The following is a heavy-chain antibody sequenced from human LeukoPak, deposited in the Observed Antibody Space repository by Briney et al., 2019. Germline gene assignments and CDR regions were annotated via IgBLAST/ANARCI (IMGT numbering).Heavy chain of an antibody. CDR2: IYYSGST. J-gene: IGHJ4*02. V-gene: IGHV4-59*01. CDR1: GGSISSYY. CDR3: ARGGCSSTSCYESGDY. D-gene: IGHD2-2*01. Sequence: SETLSLTCTVSGGSISSYYWSWIRQPPGKGLEWIGYIYYSGSTNYNPSLKSRVTISVDTSKNQFSLKLSSVTAADTAVYYCARGGCSSTSCYESGDYWGQGTLVTVSS.